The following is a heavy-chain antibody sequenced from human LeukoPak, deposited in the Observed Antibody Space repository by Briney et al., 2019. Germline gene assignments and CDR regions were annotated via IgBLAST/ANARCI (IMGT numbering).Heavy chain of an antibody. CDR3: ARFRDGYNYDFDY. CDR2: IYNSGST. J-gene: IGHJ4*02. Sequence: PSETLSLTCAVYGGSFSGYYWSWIRQPPGKGLEWIGYIYNSGSTNYNPSLKSRVTISVDTSKNQFSLKLTSVTAADTAIYYCARFRDGYNYDFDYWGQGTLVTVSS. V-gene: IGHV4-59*01. CDR1: GGSFSGYY. D-gene: IGHD5-24*01.